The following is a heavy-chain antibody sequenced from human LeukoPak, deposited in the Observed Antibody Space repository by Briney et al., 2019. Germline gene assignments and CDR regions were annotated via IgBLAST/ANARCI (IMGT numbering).Heavy chain of an antibody. CDR2: IYYSGST. D-gene: IGHD6-19*01. Sequence: LETLSLTCTVSGGSISSSSYYWGWIRQPPGKGLEWIGSIYYSGSTYYNPSLKSRVTISVDTSKNQFSLKLSSVTATDTAVYYCARTDSKSYSSGWYNYWGQGTLVTVSS. CDR3: ARTDSKSYSSGWYNY. CDR1: GGSISSSSYY. J-gene: IGHJ4*02. V-gene: IGHV4-39*01.